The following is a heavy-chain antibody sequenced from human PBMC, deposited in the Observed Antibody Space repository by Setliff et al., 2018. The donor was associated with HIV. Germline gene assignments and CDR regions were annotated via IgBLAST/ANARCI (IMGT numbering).Heavy chain of an antibody. J-gene: IGHJ5*02. CDR3: ARDQSIAARYLFDP. CDR1: SDPISTPYY. Sequence: SETLSLTCSVSSDPISTPYYWGWIRQPPGKGLEWIGNIYETGYTYYNPSLKSRVIISLDTSKNHLSLKLRSVTAADTAVYYCARDQSIAARYLFDPWGQGTLVTVSS. D-gene: IGHD6-6*01. CDR2: IYETGYT. V-gene: IGHV4-38-2*02.